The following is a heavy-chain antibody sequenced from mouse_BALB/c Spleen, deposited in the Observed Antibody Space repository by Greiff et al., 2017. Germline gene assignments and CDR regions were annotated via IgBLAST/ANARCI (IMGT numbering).Heavy chain of an antibody. V-gene: IGHV5-6-4*01. D-gene: IGHD1-1*01. CDR3: TRDSRTTVGYYYAMDY. J-gene: IGHJ4*01. CDR1: GFTFSSYT. Sequence: EVKVVESGGGLVKPGGSLKLSCAASGFTFSSYTMSWVRQTPEKRLEWVATISSGGSYTYYPDSVKGRFTISRDNAKNTLYLQMSSLKSEDTAMYYCTRDSRTTVGYYYAMDYWGQGTSVTVSS. CDR2: ISSGGSYT.